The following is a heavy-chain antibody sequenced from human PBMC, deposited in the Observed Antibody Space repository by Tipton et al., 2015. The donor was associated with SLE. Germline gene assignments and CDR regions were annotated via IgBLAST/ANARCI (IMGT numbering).Heavy chain of an antibody. CDR3: ASHNSIRGDAFDI. CDR2: IYYSGST. D-gene: IGHD5-24*01. Sequence: LRLSCTVSGGSISSSSYYWGWIRQPPGKGLEWIGIIYYSGSTYYNPSLKSRVTISVDTSKNQFSLKLSSVTAADTAVYYCASHNSIRGDAFDIWGQGTMVTVSS. V-gene: IGHV4-39*07. CDR1: GGSISSSSYY. J-gene: IGHJ3*02.